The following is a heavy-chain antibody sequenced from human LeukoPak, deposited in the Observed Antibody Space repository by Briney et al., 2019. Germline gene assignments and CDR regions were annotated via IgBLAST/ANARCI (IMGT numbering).Heavy chain of an antibody. CDR2: IIPIFGTA. Sequence: SVKVSCKASGGTFSSYAISWVRQAPGQGLEWMGGIIPIFGTANYAQKFQGRVTITADKSTSTAYMELSSLRSEDTAVYYCARDPGMTTVTTGDYWGQGTLVTVSS. J-gene: IGHJ4*02. D-gene: IGHD4-17*01. V-gene: IGHV1-69*06. CDR1: GGTFSSYA. CDR3: ARDPGMTTVTTGDY.